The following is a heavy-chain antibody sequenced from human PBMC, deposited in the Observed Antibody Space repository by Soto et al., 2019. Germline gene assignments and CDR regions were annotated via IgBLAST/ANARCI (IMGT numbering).Heavy chain of an antibody. CDR2: INPSGGST. V-gene: IGHV1-46*01. CDR3: AGSVVPAAEDAFDI. D-gene: IGHD2-2*01. CDR1: GGTFTSYY. J-gene: IGHJ3*02. Sequence: ASLKVACKTAGGTFTSYYMRCVRQTNGQGLEWMGIINPSGGSTSYAQKFQGRVTMTRDTSTSTVYMELSSLRSEDTAVYYCAGSVVPAAEDAFDIWGQGTMVTVSS.